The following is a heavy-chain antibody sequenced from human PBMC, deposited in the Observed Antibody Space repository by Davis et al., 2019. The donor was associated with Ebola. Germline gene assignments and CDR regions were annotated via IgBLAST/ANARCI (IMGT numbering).Heavy chain of an antibody. Sequence: GESLKISCAASGFTFSSYAMSWVRQAPGKGLEWVSAIRGSGDSTYSADSVKGRFTISRDNSKNTLYLQMSSLRAEDTAVYYCARDLPGGDWYFDLWGRGTLVTVSS. V-gene: IGHV3-23*01. CDR1: GFTFSSYA. CDR2: IRGSGDST. D-gene: IGHD1-14*01. CDR3: ARDLPGGDWYFDL. J-gene: IGHJ2*01.